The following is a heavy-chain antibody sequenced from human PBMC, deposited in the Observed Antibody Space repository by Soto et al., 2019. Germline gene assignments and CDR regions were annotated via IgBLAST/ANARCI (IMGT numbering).Heavy chain of an antibody. J-gene: IGHJ4*02. Sequence: SETLSLTCTVSGGSVTKSSYYWGWIRQSPGKGLEWIGSVYYRGRSYSKSSVKSRVTISVDTSKNQFSLNFNSVTASDTALYYCVSQRTTVLTQAYFDYWGPGALVT. CDR2: VYYRGRS. CDR3: VSQRTTVLTQAYFDY. CDR1: GGSVTKSSYY. D-gene: IGHD4-17*01. V-gene: IGHV4-39*01.